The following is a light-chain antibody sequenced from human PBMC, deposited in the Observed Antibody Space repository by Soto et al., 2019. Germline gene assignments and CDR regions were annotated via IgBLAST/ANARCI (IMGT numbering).Light chain of an antibody. Sequence: AVQMTQSPSSLSASVGDRVTITCRASQGIRNDLTWYQQKPGKAPKLLIYAASSLQSGVPSRFSGSGPGTDFTLTISSLQPEDFATYYCLQHNSYPPWTFGQGTKVDIK. V-gene: IGKV1-6*01. CDR1: QGIRND. CDR2: AAS. J-gene: IGKJ1*01. CDR3: LQHNSYPPWT.